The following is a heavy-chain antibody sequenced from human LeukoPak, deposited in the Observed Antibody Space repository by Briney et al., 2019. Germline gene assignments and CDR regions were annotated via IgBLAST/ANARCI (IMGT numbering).Heavy chain of an antibody. Sequence: ASVTVSCKVSGYTLTELSMHWVRQAPGKGLEWMGGFDPEDGETIYAQKFQGRVTMTEDTSTDTAYMELSSLRSEDTAVYYCATGPMTTVVNDAFDIWGQGTMVTVSS. CDR1: GYTLTELS. D-gene: IGHD4-23*01. CDR3: ATGPMTTVVNDAFDI. CDR2: FDPEDGET. V-gene: IGHV1-24*01. J-gene: IGHJ3*02.